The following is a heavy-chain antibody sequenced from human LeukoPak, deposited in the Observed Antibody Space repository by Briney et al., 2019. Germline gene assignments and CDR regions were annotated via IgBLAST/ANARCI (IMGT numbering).Heavy chain of an antibody. D-gene: IGHD3-16*01. Sequence: GGSLRLSCRVSGFTFNTYWMHWVRQAPGKGLVWVSRMNNDGRVVSYADSVKGRFTISRDNAKNTLYLQMNSLRAEDTAVYYCAREFEATGFWALDYWGQGTLVTASS. CDR2: MNNDGRVV. J-gene: IGHJ4*02. CDR1: GFTFNTYW. V-gene: IGHV3-74*01. CDR3: AREFEATGFWALDY.